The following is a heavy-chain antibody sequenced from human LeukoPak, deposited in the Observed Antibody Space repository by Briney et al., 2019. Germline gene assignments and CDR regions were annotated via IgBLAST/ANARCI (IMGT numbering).Heavy chain of an antibody. CDR2: IRYDGSNK. J-gene: IGHJ3*01. CDR3: AKDKYYYGSGSRDGVDV. D-gene: IGHD3-10*01. CDR1: GFTFSSYG. Sequence: GGSLRLSCAASGFTFSSYGMNWVRQAPGKGLEWVAFIRYDGSNKYYADSVKGRFAISRDNSKNTLYLQMNSLRAEDTAMYYCAKDKYYYGSGSRDGVDVWGQGTMVIVSS. V-gene: IGHV3-30*02.